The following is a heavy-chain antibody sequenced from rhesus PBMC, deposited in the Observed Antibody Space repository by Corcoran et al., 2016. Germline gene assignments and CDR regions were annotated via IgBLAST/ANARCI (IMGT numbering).Heavy chain of an antibody. CDR2: ISGSSPTT. Sequence: QVQLQESGPGVVKPSETLSLTCAVSGGSISANYRWSWIRQPPREGLEWIGFISGSSPTTSYNPSLNSRVTISTDTSKNQLSVNLNSVTAADTAVYYCARTRPSHTVTPRAVDFWGQGLRVTVSS. D-gene: IGHD2-33*01. J-gene: IGHJ3*01. V-gene: IGHV4S10*01. CDR3: ARTRPSHTVTPRAVDF. CDR1: GGSISANYR.